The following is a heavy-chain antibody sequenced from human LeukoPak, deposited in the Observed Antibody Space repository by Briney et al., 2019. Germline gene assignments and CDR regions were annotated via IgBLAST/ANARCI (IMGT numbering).Heavy chain of an antibody. CDR2: MYYRGNT. D-gene: IGHD3-9*01. Sequence: SETLSLTCTVSGGSISSITYYWGWIRQPPGKGLEWVGHMYYRGNTFYNPSLKSRVTISVDTSKNQFSLKLSSVTAADTAVYYCARSKDILTGYCFDYWGQGTLVTVSS. CDR1: GGSISSITYY. J-gene: IGHJ4*02. V-gene: IGHV4-39*07. CDR3: ARSKDILTGYCFDY.